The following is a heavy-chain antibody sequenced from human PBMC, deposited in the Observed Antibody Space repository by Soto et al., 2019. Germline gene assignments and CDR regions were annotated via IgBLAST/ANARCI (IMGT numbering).Heavy chain of an antibody. J-gene: IGHJ6*02. D-gene: IGHD2-8*01. CDR1: GFSLRTSGVG. CDR3: AHSTLTYYYYAMGV. Sequence: QITLKESGPTLVKPTQTLTLTCTFSGFSLRTSGVGVGWIRQPPGKALEWLALIYWDDDKRYSPSLKSRLTITKDTSKTQVVLTMTHMDPVDTATYYCAHSTLTYYYYAMGVWGQGTTVTVSS. V-gene: IGHV2-5*02. CDR2: IYWDDDK.